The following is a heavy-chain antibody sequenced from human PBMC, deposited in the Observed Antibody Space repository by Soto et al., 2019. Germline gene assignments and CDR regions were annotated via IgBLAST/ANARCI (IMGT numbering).Heavy chain of an antibody. J-gene: IGHJ4*02. V-gene: IGHV3-7*04. D-gene: IGHD1-26*01. CDR3: AGGRVVGATRPIGLDY. Sequence: EVQLVESGGGLVQPGGSLRLSCAASGFTSGFTFRRYWLSWVRQAPGKGLEWVANIKQEGGEKYYVDCVKGRFTISRDHPKNSLSLQMNSLRAEDTAVLYCAGGRVVGATRPIGLDYWGQGTLVHVSS. CDR2: IKQEGGEK. CDR1: GFTFRRYW.